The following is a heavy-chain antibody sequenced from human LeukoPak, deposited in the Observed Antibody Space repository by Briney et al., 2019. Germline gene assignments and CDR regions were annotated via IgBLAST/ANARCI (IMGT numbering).Heavy chain of an antibody. CDR3: AKDSEIAAAGSYWYFDL. CDR2: ISYDGSNK. J-gene: IGHJ2*01. CDR1: GFTLSGFT. D-gene: IGHD6-13*01. V-gene: IGHV3-30*04. Sequence: GGSLRLSCAASGFTLSGFTMNWVRQAPGKGLQWVAVISYDGSNKYHTDSVKGRFTISRDNSKNTLYLQMNSLRAEDTAVYYCAKDSEIAAAGSYWYFDLWGRGTLVTVSS.